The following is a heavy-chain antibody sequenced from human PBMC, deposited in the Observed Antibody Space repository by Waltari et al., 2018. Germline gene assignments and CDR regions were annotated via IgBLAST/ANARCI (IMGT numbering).Heavy chain of an antibody. J-gene: IGHJ4*02. V-gene: IGHV3-30*04. CDR1: GFTFSSYA. CDR2: ISYDGSNT. Sequence: QVQLVESGGGVVQPGRSLRLSCAASGFTFSSYAMHWVRQAPGKGLEWVAVISYDGSNTYYAGSGKGRVTSSRDNSKNTLDLQMNSLRAEDTAVYYCAGGTHGDLRAFDYWGQGALVTVSS. CDR3: AGGTHGDLRAFDY. D-gene: IGHD4-17*01.